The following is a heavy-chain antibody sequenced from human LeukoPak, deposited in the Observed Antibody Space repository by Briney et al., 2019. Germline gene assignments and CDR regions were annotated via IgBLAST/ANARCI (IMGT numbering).Heavy chain of an antibody. V-gene: IGHV1-18*01. J-gene: IGHJ6*03. CDR1: GGTFSSYA. D-gene: IGHD3-22*01. Sequence: ASVKVSCKASGGTFSSYAISWVRQAPGQGLEWMGWISAYNGNTNYAQKLQGRVTMTTDTSTSTAYMELRSLRSDDTAVYYCARQPDLPRSSGYYPGDDYYYMDAWGKGTTVTVSS. CDR2: ISAYNGNT. CDR3: ARQPDLPRSSGYYPGDDYYYMDA.